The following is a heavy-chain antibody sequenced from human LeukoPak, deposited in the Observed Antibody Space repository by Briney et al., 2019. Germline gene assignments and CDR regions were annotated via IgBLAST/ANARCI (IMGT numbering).Heavy chain of an antibody. CDR3: ARGTMVRGVMGDWFDP. CDR1: GGTFSSNA. CDR2: IIPIFGTA. V-gene: IGHV1-69*13. J-gene: IGHJ5*02. D-gene: IGHD3-10*01. Sequence: SVKVSCKASGGTFSSNAISWVRQAPGQGLEWMGGIIPIFGTANYAQKFQGRVTITADESTSTAYMELSSLRSEDTAVYYCARGTMVRGVMGDWFDPWGQGTLVTVSS.